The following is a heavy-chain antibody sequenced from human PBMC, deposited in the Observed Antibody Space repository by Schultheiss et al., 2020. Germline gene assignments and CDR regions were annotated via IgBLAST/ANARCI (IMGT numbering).Heavy chain of an antibody. V-gene: IGHV3-73*01. CDR2: IRSKANSYAT. J-gene: IGHJ4*02. Sequence: GGSLRLSCAASGFTFSGSAMHWVRQASGKGLEWVGRIRSKANSYATAYAASVKGRFTISRDDSKNTAYLQMNSLKTEDTAVYYCAKALNYDYVWGSYPLGYWGQGTLVTVSS. CDR1: GFTFSGSA. CDR3: AKALNYDYVWGSYPLGY. D-gene: IGHD3-16*02.